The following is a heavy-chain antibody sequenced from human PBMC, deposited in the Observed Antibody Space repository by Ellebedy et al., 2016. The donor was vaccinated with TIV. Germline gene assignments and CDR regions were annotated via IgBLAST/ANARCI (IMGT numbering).Heavy chain of an antibody. V-gene: IGHV3-30*18. Sequence: PGGSLRLSCAASGFTFSSYGMHWVRQAPGKGPEWVAIISSDGTYKYYADSVKGRFTISRDNSKNTLYLQMNSLRAEDTAVYYCAKRYRTYFDDWGQGILVTVSS. D-gene: IGHD5-12*01. J-gene: IGHJ4*02. CDR3: AKRYRTYFDD. CDR2: ISSDGTYK. CDR1: GFTFSSYG.